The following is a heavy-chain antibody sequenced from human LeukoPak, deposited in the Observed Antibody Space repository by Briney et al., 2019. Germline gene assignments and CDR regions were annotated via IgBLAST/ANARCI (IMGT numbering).Heavy chain of an antibody. Sequence: PSETLSLTCAVYGGSFSGYYWSWIRQPPGKGLEWIGEINHSGSTNYNPSLKSRVTISVDTSKNQFSLKLSSVTAADTAVYYCAGERHDYGDYVSSDYWGQGTLATVSS. V-gene: IGHV4-34*01. D-gene: IGHD4-17*01. CDR3: AGERHDYGDYVSSDY. CDR1: GGSFSGYY. J-gene: IGHJ4*02. CDR2: INHSGST.